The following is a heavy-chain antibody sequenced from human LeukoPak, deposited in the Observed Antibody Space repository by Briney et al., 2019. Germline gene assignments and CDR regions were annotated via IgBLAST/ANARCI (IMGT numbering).Heavy chain of an antibody. CDR1: GYTLTELS. Sequence: ASVEVSCKVSGYTLTELSMHWVRQAPGKGLEWMGGFDPEDGETIYAQKFQGRVTMTEDTSTDTAYMELSSLRSEDTAVYYCATQAGRYCSGGSCSKLNYYYYYGMDVWGKGTTVTVSS. D-gene: IGHD2-15*01. CDR2: FDPEDGET. J-gene: IGHJ6*04. V-gene: IGHV1-24*01. CDR3: ATQAGRYCSGGSCSKLNYYYYYGMDV.